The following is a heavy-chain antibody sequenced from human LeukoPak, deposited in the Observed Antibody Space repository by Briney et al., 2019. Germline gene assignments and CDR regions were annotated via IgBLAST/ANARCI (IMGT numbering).Heavy chain of an antibody. J-gene: IGHJ4*02. Sequence: GGSLRLSCAASGFTFSSYWMSWVRQAPGKGLEWVAFIRYDGSNKYYADSVKGRFTISRDNAKNTLYLQMNSLRAEDTAVYYCAKDIKDSGIYYFDYWGQGTLVTVSS. D-gene: IGHD5-12*01. CDR3: AKDIKDSGIYYFDY. CDR2: IRYDGSNK. CDR1: GFTFSSYW. V-gene: IGHV3-30*02.